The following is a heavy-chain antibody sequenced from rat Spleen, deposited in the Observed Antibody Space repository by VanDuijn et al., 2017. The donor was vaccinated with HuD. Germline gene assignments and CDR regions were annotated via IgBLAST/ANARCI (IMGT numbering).Heavy chain of an antibody. CDR2: ISYGDSSGHSST. CDR1: GFTFSDYG. Sequence: EVQLVESGGGLVQPGRSLKLSCAASGFTFSDYGMAWVRQAPTKGLEWVATISYGDSSGHSSTYYRDSVKGRFTISRDNAKSTLYLQMDSLRSEDTATYYCATGNCGPPYHSWYFDFWGPGTMVTVSS. J-gene: IGHJ1*01. D-gene: IGHD1-4*01. CDR3: ATGNCGPPYHSWYFDF. V-gene: IGHV5-29*01.